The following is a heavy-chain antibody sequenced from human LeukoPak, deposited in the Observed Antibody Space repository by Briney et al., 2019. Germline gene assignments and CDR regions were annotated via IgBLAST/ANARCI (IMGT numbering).Heavy chain of an antibody. CDR2: VNPNSGNA. Sequence: ASVTVSCKASGYSFTNYDINWVRQAAGQGLEWMGWVNPNSGNAGYSQKFQGRVTLTRNTSLATTYMALTSLTSEDTAVYYCARGLGTYWGKDFLNWFDPWGQGTLVTVSS. V-gene: IGHV1-8*02. D-gene: IGHD7-27*01. CDR1: GYSFTNYD. J-gene: IGHJ5*02. CDR3: ARGLGTYWGKDFLNWFDP.